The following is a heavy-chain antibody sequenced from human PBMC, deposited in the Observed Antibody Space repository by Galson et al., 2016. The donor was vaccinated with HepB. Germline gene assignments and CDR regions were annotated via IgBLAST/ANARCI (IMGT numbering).Heavy chain of an antibody. D-gene: IGHD4-17*01. J-gene: IGHJ4*02. CDR3: AKGYGDHRKQIDY. CDR1: GFTFSSYA. CDR2: ITATSSSA. Sequence: SLRLSCAASGFTFSSYAMAWVRQAPGKGLEWVSAITATSSSAFYADSVKGRFTISRDNSKNTLYLQMNSLRAEDTALFYCAKGYGDHRKQIDYWGQGTLVTVSS. V-gene: IGHV3-23*01.